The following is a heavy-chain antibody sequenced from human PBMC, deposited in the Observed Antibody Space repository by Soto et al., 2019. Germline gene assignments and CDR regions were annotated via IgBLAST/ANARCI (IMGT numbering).Heavy chain of an antibody. Sequence: EVQLLESGGGLVRPGGSLRLSCVVSGFTFSSYAMTWVRQAPGKGLEWVSTLNGRATEKYHADSVRGRFTISRDNPKSTLYLQMNSLRAEDSALYYCAKGYSDSSWSHLDFWGQGTLVTVSS. J-gene: IGHJ4*02. CDR2: LNGRATEK. D-gene: IGHD6-13*01. CDR1: GFTFSSYA. CDR3: AKGYSDSSWSHLDF. V-gene: IGHV3-23*01.